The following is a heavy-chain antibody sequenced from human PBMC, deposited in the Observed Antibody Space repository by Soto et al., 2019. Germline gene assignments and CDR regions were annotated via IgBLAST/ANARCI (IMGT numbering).Heavy chain of an antibody. Sequence: PSQTLSLTCPISGDSVSSNSAAWNWIRLSPSRGLEWLARTYYRSRWYNDYAVSVRSRITVNPDTSKNQFSLQLTSVTPEDTAVYYCAGTTSHQWYYMDVWGKGTTVTVSS. J-gene: IGHJ6*03. V-gene: IGHV6-1*01. CDR1: GDSVSSNSAA. CDR3: AGTTSHQWYYMDV. CDR2: TYYRSRWYN. D-gene: IGHD1-7*01.